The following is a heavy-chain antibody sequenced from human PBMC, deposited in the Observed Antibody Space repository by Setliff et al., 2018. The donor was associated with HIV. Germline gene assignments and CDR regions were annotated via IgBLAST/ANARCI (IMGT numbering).Heavy chain of an antibody. CDR3: ARVVTMVRGAYYFDY. CDR2: IYYTGST. J-gene: IGHJ4*02. D-gene: IGHD3-10*01. V-gene: IGHV4-39*01. CDR1: GGSISSVSYY. Sequence: SETLSLTCTVSGGSISSVSYYWGWIRQPPGKGLEWIGNIYYTGSTYYNPSLRSRVTISVDTSKNQFSLKLSSVTAADTAVYYCARVVTMVRGAYYFDYWGQGTLVTVSS.